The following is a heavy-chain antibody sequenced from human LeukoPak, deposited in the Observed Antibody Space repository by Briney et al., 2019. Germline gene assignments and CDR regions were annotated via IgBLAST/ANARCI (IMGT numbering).Heavy chain of an antibody. CDR1: GFTVSSHC. V-gene: IGHV3-53*01. J-gene: IGHJ4*02. CDR3: EREDPADY. Sequence: GRSLRLCCAASGFTVSSHCMSWARQAPGKGLEWVSVIYSGGNTYYADSVKGRFTISRDNSKNTLYLQMNSLRAEDTAVYYCEREDPADYWGQGTLVTVSS. CDR2: IYSGGNT.